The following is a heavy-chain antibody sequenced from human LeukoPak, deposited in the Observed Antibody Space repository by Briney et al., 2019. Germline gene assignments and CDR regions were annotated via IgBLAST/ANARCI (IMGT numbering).Heavy chain of an antibody. V-gene: IGHV3-11*06. CDR2: ISSSSGYT. J-gene: IGHJ6*02. CDR3: AKGLWGAYYYGMDV. Sequence: PGGSLRLSCAASGFTFSDNYMGWIRQAPGKGLDWGSSISSSSGYTNYADSVKGRFTNSRDNAKNSLYLQMNSLRAEDTAVYYFAKGLWGAYYYGMDVWGQGTTVTVSS. CDR1: GFTFSDNY. D-gene: IGHD3-16*01.